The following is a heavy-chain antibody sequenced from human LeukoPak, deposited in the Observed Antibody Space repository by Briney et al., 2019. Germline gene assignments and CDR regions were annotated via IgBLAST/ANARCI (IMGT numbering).Heavy chain of an antibody. D-gene: IGHD2-8*01. J-gene: IGHJ5*02. Sequence: SETLSLTCAVYGGSFSGYYWSWIRQPPGKGLEWIGEINHSGSTNYNPSLKSRVTISVDTSKNQFSLKLSSVTAADTAVYYCARVRRGFVVLTRNWFDPWGQGTLVTVSS. V-gene: IGHV4-34*01. CDR1: GGSFSGYY. CDR2: INHSGST. CDR3: ARVRRGFVVLTRNWFDP.